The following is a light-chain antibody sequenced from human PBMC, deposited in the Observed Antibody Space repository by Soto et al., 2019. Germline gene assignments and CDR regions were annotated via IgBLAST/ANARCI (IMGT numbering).Light chain of an antibody. J-gene: IGLJ1*01. CDR1: SSDGGAYNY. V-gene: IGLV2-14*01. Sequence: QSALTQPASVSGSPGQSITMSCTGTSSDGGAYNYVSWYQHHPGKAPKLMIYEVSNRPSGVSNRFSGSKSGNTASLTISGLQAEDEADYYCSSYTSSSTLYVFGTGTKLTVL. CDR3: SSYTSSSTLYV. CDR2: EVS.